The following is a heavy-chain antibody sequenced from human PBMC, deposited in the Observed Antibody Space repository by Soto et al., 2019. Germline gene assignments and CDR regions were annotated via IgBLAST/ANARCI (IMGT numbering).Heavy chain of an antibody. D-gene: IGHD3-10*01. J-gene: IGHJ6*02. V-gene: IGHV3-30-3*01. Sequence: QVQLEDSGVGVVQPGRSLRLSCAASGFTFSSYAMYWVRQAPGKGLEWVAVVSSDGSSTYYADSVKGRFTIFRDTSKDTLFLEMNSLRPEDTAVYYCARGRITVVPFYYGMAVWGQGTTVTVSS. CDR1: GFTFSSYA. CDR2: VSSDGSST. CDR3: ARGRITVVPFYYGMAV.